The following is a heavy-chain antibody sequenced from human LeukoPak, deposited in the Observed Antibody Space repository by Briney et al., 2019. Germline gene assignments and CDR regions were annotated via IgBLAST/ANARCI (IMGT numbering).Heavy chain of an antibody. V-gene: IGHV3-23*01. CDR2: ISGSGGST. Sequence: GGSLRLSCAASGFTFSSYAMSWVRQAPGKGLEWVSAISGSGGSTYYADSVKGRFTISRDNSKNTLYLQMNSLRAEDTAVYYCAKEAPYDFWSGYYMGLSFDYWGQGTLVTVSS. CDR1: GFTFSSYA. D-gene: IGHD3-3*01. CDR3: AKEAPYDFWSGYYMGLSFDY. J-gene: IGHJ4*02.